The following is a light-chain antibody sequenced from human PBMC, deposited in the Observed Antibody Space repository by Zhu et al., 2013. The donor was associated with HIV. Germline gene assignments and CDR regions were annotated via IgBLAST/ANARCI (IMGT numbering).Light chain of an antibody. Sequence: DIQMTQSPSTLSASVGDRVTITCRARQSISSWLAWYQQKPGRAPKLLIYDASSLERGVPSRFSGSGSGTEFTLTISSLQPDDFATYYCQQYKSYSRTFGQGTKVEIK. J-gene: IGKJ1*01. CDR1: QSISSW. CDR2: DAS. CDR3: QQYKSYSRT. V-gene: IGKV1-5*01.